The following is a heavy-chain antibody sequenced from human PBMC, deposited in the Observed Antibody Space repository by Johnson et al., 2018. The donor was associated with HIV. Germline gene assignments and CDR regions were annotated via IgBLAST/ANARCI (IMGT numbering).Heavy chain of an antibody. CDR2: SRNKANTYTT. J-gene: IGHJ3*02. CDR1: GFTFSDHY. Sequence: VQLVESGGGLVQPGGSLRLSCEASGFTFSDHYMDWVRQAPGKGLEWVGRSRNKANTYTTEYAVSVKGRFTISRDDSTNSLYLQMNSLKTEDTAVYYCARDGYSGGFDIWGQGTMVTVSS. CDR3: ARDGYSGGFDI. D-gene: IGHD2-21*01. V-gene: IGHV3-72*01.